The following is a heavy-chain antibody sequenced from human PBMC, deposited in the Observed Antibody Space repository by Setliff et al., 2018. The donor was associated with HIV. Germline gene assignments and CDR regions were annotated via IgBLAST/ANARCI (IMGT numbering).Heavy chain of an antibody. V-gene: IGHV4-39*02. CDR3: ARVNITMVRVFDY. CDR1: GGSIRVDNYF. CDR2: MNSKGES. D-gene: IGHD3-10*01. J-gene: IGHJ4*02. Sequence: SETLSLTCTVSGGSIRVDNYFWGWIRQPPGKGLEWIGIMNSKGESFYNASFTNGVLISIDTSKNRFSLTMTSVTAADTAVYYCARVNITMVRVFDYWGQGTLVTVSS.